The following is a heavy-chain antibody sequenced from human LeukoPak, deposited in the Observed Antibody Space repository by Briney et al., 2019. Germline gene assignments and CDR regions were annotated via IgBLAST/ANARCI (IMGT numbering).Heavy chain of an antibody. Sequence: ASVKVSCKTSGYSLSNSALGWVRQAPGQGLEWMGWISAYNGNTNYAQKLQGRVTMTTDTSTSTAYMELRSLRSDDTAVYYCARAGWGSSWYGGFDYWGQGTLVTVSS. J-gene: IGHJ4*02. CDR3: ARAGWGSSWYGGFDY. CDR1: GYSLSNSA. CDR2: ISAYNGNT. D-gene: IGHD6-13*01. V-gene: IGHV1-18*01.